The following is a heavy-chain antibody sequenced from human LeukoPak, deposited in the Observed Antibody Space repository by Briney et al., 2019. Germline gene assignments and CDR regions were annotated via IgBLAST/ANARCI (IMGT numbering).Heavy chain of an antibody. J-gene: IGHJ4*02. Sequence: SETLSLTRAVYGGSFSGYYWSWIRQPPGKGLEWIGEINHSGSTNYNPSLKSRVTISVDTSKNQFSLKLSSVTAADTAVYYCARSWYVPFDYWGQGTLVTVSS. D-gene: IGHD6-13*01. V-gene: IGHV4-34*01. CDR2: INHSGST. CDR3: ARSWYVPFDY. CDR1: GGSFSGYY.